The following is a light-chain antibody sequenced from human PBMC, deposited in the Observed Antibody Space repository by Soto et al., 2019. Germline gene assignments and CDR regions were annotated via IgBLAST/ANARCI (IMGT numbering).Light chain of an antibody. CDR3: QQYNNWPPYT. V-gene: IGKV3-15*01. CDR2: GAS. J-gene: IGKJ2*01. Sequence: EIVMTQSPATLSMSPGERATLSCRASQSVSSNLAWYQQKPGQAPRLLIYGASTRATGIPARFSGSGSGTDFTLTISSLQSEDFAVYYCQQYNNWPPYTFGQGTKLEIK. CDR1: QSVSSN.